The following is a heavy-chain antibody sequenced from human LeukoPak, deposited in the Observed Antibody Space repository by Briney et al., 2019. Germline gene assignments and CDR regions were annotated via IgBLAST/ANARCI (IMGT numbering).Heavy chain of an antibody. D-gene: IGHD1-26*01. Sequence: ASVRVSCKASGYSFTTYAFSWVRQAPGQGLEWMGWISAHNGDTNYARNPQGRVTMTTDTSTSTVYMELRSLRSDDTAVYYCARDPLFGVGSTRIFDYWGQGTLVTVSS. CDR1: GYSFTTYA. J-gene: IGHJ4*02. CDR2: ISAHNGDT. CDR3: ARDPLFGVGSTRIFDY. V-gene: IGHV1-18*01.